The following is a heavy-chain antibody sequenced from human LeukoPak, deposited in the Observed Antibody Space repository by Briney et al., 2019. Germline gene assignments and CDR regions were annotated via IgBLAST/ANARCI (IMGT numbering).Heavy chain of an antibody. J-gene: IGHJ4*02. D-gene: IGHD3-22*01. Sequence: PSETLSLTCTVSGGSISSSSYYWGWIRQPPGKGLECIGNIYYSGSTYYNPSLQSRVTISVDTSKNQFSLKLSSVTAADTAVYYCARRLGYSSGYYYDYWGQGTLVTVSS. CDR2: IYYSGST. V-gene: IGHV4-39*01. CDR3: ARRLGYSSGYYYDY. CDR1: GGSISSSSYY.